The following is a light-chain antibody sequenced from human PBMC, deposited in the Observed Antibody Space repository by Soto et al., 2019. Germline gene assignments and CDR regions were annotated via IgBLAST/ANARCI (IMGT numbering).Light chain of an antibody. CDR3: QQYNNWPLYT. V-gene: IGKV3-15*01. Sequence: IVMTQSPATLSVSPGERATLSCRASQSVSSNLAWYQQKPAQAPRLLIYGASTRATGIPARFSGSGSGTEVTLTISRLQSEDFAVYYCQQYNNWPLYTFGQGTNLEIK. CDR1: QSVSSN. CDR2: GAS. J-gene: IGKJ2*01.